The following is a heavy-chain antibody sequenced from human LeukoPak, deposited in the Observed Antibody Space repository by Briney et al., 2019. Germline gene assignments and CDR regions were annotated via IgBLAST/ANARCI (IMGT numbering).Heavy chain of an antibody. CDR1: GFTFDDYG. CDR3: ARNKYSSSWYGTFDY. V-gene: IGHV3-20*04. Sequence: PGGSLRLSCAASGFTFDDYGMSSVRQAPGKGLEWVSGINWNGGSTGYADSVKGRFTISRDNAKNALYLQMNRLRAEDTALYYCARNKYSSSWYGTFDYWGQGALVTVSS. J-gene: IGHJ4*02. CDR2: INWNGGST. D-gene: IGHD6-13*01.